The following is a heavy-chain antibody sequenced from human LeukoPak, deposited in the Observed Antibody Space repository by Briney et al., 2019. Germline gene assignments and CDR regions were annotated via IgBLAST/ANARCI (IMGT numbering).Heavy chain of an antibody. J-gene: IGHJ4*02. Sequence: GGSLRLSCAASGFTFSSYGMHWVRQAPGRGLEGVAFIRYDGSNKYYADSVKGRFTISRDNSKNKLYLQMNSLRAEDTAVYYCARDDTAVAGTELDYWGQGTLVTVSS. D-gene: IGHD6-19*01. V-gene: IGHV3-30*02. CDR2: IRYDGSNK. CDR3: ARDDTAVAGTELDY. CDR1: GFTFSSYG.